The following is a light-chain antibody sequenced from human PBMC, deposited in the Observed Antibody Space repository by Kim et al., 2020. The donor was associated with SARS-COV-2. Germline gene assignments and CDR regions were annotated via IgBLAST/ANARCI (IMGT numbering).Light chain of an antibody. V-gene: IGKV1-9*01. CDR1: QGIGDY. CDR3: QRYSFYPRT. J-gene: IGKJ1*01. CDR2: AAS. Sequence: GDRVTITCRASQGIGDYLAWYQQNPGKAPKLLIYAASTLQSGVPSRFSGSGSGTEFTLTITNLQPEDFATYFCQRYSFYPRTFGQGTKVEIK.